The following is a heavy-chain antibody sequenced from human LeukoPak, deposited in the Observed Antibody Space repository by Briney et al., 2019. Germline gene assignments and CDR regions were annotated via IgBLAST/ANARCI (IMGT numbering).Heavy chain of an antibody. CDR3: ATHYYDSSGPGY. D-gene: IGHD3-22*01. Sequence: PGGSLRLSCAASGFTFDDYAMHWVRQAPGKGLEWVSGISWNSGSIGYADSVKGRFTISGDNAKNSLYLQMNSLRAEDTALYYCATHYYDSSGPGYWGQGTLVTVSS. CDR2: ISWNSGSI. V-gene: IGHV3-9*01. CDR1: GFTFDDYA. J-gene: IGHJ4*02.